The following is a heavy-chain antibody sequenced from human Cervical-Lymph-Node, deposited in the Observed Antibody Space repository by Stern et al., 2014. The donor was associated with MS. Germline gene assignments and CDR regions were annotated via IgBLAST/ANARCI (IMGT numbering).Heavy chain of an antibody. CDR3: LGWYSFLGVGGGGYDY. CDR2: FDPEDGET. CDR1: GYTLTEFS. V-gene: IGHV1-24*01. D-gene: IGHD2-21*01. J-gene: IGHJ4*02. Sequence: QMQLVQSGAEVKKPGASVKVSCKVSGYTLTEFSMHWVRQAPGKGLEWMGRFDPEDGETFYAQKFQGRVTMTEDTFTDTAYRELGSLISECAAVYYCLGWYSFLGVGGGGYDYWGQGTLVTVSS.